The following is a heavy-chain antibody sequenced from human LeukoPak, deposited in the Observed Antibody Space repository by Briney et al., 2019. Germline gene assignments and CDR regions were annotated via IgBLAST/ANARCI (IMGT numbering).Heavy chain of an antibody. CDR1: GFTFSGSA. CDR3: TRHVDSIPYYYYYMDV. D-gene: IGHD3-3*02. Sequence: GGSLRLSCAASGFTFSGSAMHWVRQASGKGLEWVGRIRSKANSYAKAYAASVKGRFTISRDDSKNTAYLQMNSLKTEDTAVYYCTRHVDSIPYYYYYMDVWGKGTTVTISS. CDR2: IRSKANSYAK. V-gene: IGHV3-73*01. J-gene: IGHJ6*03.